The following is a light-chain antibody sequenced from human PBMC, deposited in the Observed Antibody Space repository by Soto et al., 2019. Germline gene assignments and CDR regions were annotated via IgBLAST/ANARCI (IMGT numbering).Light chain of an antibody. Sequence: QSALTQPASVSGSPGQSITISCTGTSSDIGAYNFVYWYQQHPGKAPKLMLYDVNIRPSGVSNRFSGSKSGNPASLTISGLQAEDEADYYCTSWTTSTTMIFGGGTKLTVL. CDR3: TSWTTSTTMI. CDR1: SSDIGAYNF. J-gene: IGLJ2*01. CDR2: DVN. V-gene: IGLV2-14*03.